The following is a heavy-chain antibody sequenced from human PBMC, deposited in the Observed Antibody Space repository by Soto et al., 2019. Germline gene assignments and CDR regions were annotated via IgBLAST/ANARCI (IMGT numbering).Heavy chain of an antibody. CDR2: IHYNGNT. J-gene: IGHJ4*02. V-gene: IGHV4-59*01. CDR1: GGSISRYF. CDR3: ARIYGDYDDFFDY. Sequence: SETLSLTCLVSGGSISRYFWSWVRQPPGKGLEWIGYIHYNGNTRYNPSLKGRVTISIDPSQNQFSLRLTSVTAADTAVYYCARIYGDYDDFFDYWGQGTLVTVSS. D-gene: IGHD4-17*01.